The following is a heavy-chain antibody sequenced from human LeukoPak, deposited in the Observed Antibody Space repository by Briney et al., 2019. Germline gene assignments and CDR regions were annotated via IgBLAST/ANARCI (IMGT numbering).Heavy chain of an antibody. V-gene: IGHV4-30-4*01. Sequence: SETLSLTCTVSGGSISSGDYYWSWIRQPPGKGLEWIGYIYYSGSTYYNPSLKSRVTISVDTSKNQFSLKLSSVTAADTAVYYCARGAMGSGSYYTTYNFDYWGQGTLVTVSS. CDR1: GGSISSGDYY. D-gene: IGHD3-10*01. J-gene: IGHJ4*02. CDR2: IYYSGST. CDR3: ARGAMGSGSYYTTYNFDY.